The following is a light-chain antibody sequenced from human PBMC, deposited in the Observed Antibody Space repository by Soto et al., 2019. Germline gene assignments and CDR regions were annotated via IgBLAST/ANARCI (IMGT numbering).Light chain of an antibody. CDR1: SSDVGRYNY. CDR2: EVS. V-gene: IGLV2-8*01. Sequence: QSVRTEPRSASGSPGQSVTISCTGTSSDVGRYNYISWYQQRPGKAPKLIIYEVSKRPSGVPDRLSGFKYGNTASLTVSGLQAEDEADYYCSSYAGNSRYVFGTGTKVTVL. J-gene: IGLJ1*01. CDR3: SSYAGNSRYV.